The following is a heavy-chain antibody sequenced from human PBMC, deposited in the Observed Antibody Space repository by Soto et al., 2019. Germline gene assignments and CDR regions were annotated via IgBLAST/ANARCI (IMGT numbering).Heavy chain of an antibody. D-gene: IGHD3-9*01. V-gene: IGHV4-31*03. CDR3: ARSFYDLSTATGGHWFDP. Sequence: SETLSLTCTVSGGSINTAGYYWNWVRHNPGTGLEWIGYIFYSGSTYYNPSLQSRLTMSLDKSKNHFSLKLSSVTAADTAYYYCARSFYDLSTATGGHWFDPWGHGTQVTVPQ. J-gene: IGHJ5*02. CDR2: IFYSGST. CDR1: GGSINTAGYY.